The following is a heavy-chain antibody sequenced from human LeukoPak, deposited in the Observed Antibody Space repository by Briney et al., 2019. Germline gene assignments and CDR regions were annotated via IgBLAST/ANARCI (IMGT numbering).Heavy chain of an antibody. CDR2: IYHSGST. CDR3: ARGQGITNVGVVITRQYYLDY. CDR1: GGSISSSNW. V-gene: IGHV4-4*02. J-gene: IGHJ4*02. D-gene: IGHD3-3*01. Sequence: SETLSLTCAVSGGSISSSNWWSWVRQPPGKGLEWIGEIYHSGSTNYNPSLKSRVTISVDKSKNQFSLKLSSVTAADTAVYYCARGQGITNVGVVITRQYYLDYWGQGTLVTVSS.